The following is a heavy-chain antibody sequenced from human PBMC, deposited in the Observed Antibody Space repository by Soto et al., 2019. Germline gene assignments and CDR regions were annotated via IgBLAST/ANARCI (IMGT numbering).Heavy chain of an antibody. J-gene: IGHJ4*02. CDR2: INHSGST. V-gene: IGHV4-34*01. CDR1: GGSFSGYY. D-gene: IGHD6-6*01. Sequence: PSETLSLTCAVYGGSFSGYYWSWIRQPPGKGLEWIGEINHSGSTNYNPSLKSRVTISVDTSKNQFSLKLSSVTAADTAVYYCARGGPIRAARGGLYYYFDYWGQGTLVTVSS. CDR3: ARGGPIRAARGGLYYYFDY.